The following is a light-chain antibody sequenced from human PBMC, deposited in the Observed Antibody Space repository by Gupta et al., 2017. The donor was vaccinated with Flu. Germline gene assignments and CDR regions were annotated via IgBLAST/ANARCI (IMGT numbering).Light chain of an antibody. CDR3: ATWDDSLSAVV. J-gene: IGLJ2*01. CDR1: NSNIGINY. Sequence: QSVLTQPSSTSGTPGQRVTFSCSGGNSNIGINYVYWYQQLPGAAPKLIIYKSNQRPSGVPDRFSGSKSGTSASLAISGLRSEDEAEYYCATWDDSLSAVVFGGGTKLTVL. CDR2: KSN. V-gene: IGLV1-47*01.